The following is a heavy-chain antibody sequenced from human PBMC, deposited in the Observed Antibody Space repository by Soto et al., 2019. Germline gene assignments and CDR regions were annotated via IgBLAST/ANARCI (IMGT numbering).Heavy chain of an antibody. CDR3: ARDPRRAAVKDYYYYSMDV. CDR2: INPNSGGT. J-gene: IGHJ6*02. Sequence: ASVKVSCKASGYTFTGYYMHWVRQAPGQGLEWMGWINPNSGGTNYAQKFQGRVTMTRDTSISTAYMELSRLRSDDTAVYYCARDPRRAAVKDYYYYSMDVWGQGTTVTVSS. D-gene: IGHD6-13*01. CDR1: GYTFTGYY. V-gene: IGHV1-2*02.